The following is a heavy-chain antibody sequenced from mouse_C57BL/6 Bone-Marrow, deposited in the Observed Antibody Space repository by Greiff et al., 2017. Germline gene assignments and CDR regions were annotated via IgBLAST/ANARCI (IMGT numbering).Heavy chain of an antibody. D-gene: IGHD4-1*01. J-gene: IGHJ2*01. CDR2: IDPSDSYT. CDR1: GYTFTSYW. V-gene: IGHV1-69*01. CDR3: ARWDCDEGY. Sequence: VKLQQPGAELVMPGASVKLSCKASGYTFTSYWMHWVKQRPGQGLEWIGEIDPSDSYTNYNQKFKGKSTLTVDKSSSTAYMQLSSLTSEDSAVYYCARWDCDEGYWGQGTTLTVSS.